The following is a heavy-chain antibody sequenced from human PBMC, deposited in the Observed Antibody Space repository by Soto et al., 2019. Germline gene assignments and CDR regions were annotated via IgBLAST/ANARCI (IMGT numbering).Heavy chain of an antibody. Sequence: EVQLVESGGGLIQPGGSLRLSCAASGFTVSSNYMSWVRQAPGKGLEWVSVIYSGGSTYYADSVKGRFTISRDNSKNTLYLQMNSLRAEDTAVYYCARVGGYYYYGMDVWGQGTMVTVSS. J-gene: IGHJ6*02. CDR3: ARVGGYYYYGMDV. D-gene: IGHD3-16*01. CDR2: IYSGGST. V-gene: IGHV3-53*01. CDR1: GFTVSSNY.